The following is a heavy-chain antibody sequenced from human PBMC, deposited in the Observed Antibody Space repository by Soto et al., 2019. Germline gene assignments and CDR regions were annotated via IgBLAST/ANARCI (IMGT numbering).Heavy chain of an antibody. D-gene: IGHD2-8*02. CDR2: ILVDGRT. V-gene: IGHV3-23*01. J-gene: IGHJ3*02. CDR3: AKATATGGGAFDI. Sequence: GGPLRLSCAASGFICSSYDMSWVRQAPGKGLEWVSTILVDGRTFYVDSVEGRFTISRDSSQNTVYLQMNSLTAGDTALYYCAKATATGGGAFDICGQGTMVTVSS. CDR1: GFICSSYD.